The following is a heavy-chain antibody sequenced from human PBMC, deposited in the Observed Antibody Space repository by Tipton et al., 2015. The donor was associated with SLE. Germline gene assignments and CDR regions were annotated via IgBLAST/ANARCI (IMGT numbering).Heavy chain of an antibody. CDR3: ARGGGTYKD. CDR2: IYYTGSA. J-gene: IGHJ4*02. D-gene: IGHD1-26*01. CDR1: GGSFSGFY. V-gene: IGHV4-59*01. Sequence: LRLSCAVRGGSFSGFYWSWIRQPPGKGLEWIGYIYYTGSANYNPSLKSRLTISTDTSKNQFSLKVTSVTAADTAVYYCARGGGTYKDWGQGTLVTVSS.